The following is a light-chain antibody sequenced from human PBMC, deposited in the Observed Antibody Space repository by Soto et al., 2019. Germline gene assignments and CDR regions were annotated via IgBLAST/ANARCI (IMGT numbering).Light chain of an antibody. J-gene: IGKJ5*01. Sequence: EIVLTQSPGTLSLSPGERATPSCRASQSVTSRYLAWYQQKSGQAPRLLIYGASVRAAGIPDRFSGSGSGTDFTLTISRLEPEDFAVYYCQQYGTSPRVTFGQGTRLEIK. V-gene: IGKV3-20*01. CDR3: QQYGTSPRVT. CDR1: QSVTSRY. CDR2: GAS.